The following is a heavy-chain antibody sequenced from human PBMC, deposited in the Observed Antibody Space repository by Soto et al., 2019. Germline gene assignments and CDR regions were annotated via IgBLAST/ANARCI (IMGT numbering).Heavy chain of an antibody. CDR1: GFTFRNFG. CDR3: AKENRYSGYDSWGDWFDP. CDR2: ISYDGSNK. Sequence: QVQLVESGGGVVQPGRSLRLSCAASGFTFRNFGMHWVRQAPGKGLEWVAVISYDGSNKYYADSVKGRFTISRDNSKNTLYLQMNSLRAEDTAVYYCAKENRYSGYDSWGDWFDPWGQGTLVTVSS. D-gene: IGHD5-12*01. J-gene: IGHJ5*02. V-gene: IGHV3-30*18.